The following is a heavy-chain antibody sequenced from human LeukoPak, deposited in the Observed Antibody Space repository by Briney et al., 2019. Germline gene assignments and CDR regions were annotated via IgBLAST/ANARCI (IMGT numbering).Heavy chain of an antibody. J-gene: IGHJ4*02. D-gene: IGHD2-2*01. CDR2: IRSKAYGGTT. CDR3: TSICSSTSCYPQALDY. CDR1: GFTFGDYA. V-gene: IGHV3-49*04. Sequence: GGSLRLSCTASGFTFGDYAMSWVRQAPGKGLEWVGFIRSKAYGGTTEYAVSVKGRFTISRDDSKSIAYLQMNSLKTEDTAVYYCTSICSSTSCYPQALDYWGQGTLVTVSS.